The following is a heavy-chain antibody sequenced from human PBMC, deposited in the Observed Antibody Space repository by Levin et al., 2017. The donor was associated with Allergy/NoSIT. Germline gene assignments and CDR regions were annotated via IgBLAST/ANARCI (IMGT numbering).Heavy chain of an antibody. V-gene: IGHV3-7*04. J-gene: IGHJ3*02. D-gene: IGHD3-10*01. Sequence: GESLKISCAASGFTFSSYWMSWVRQAPGKGLEWVANIKQDGSEKYYVDSVKGRFTISRDNAKNSLYLQMNSLRAEDTAVYYCARGADVLLWFGELINAFDIWGQGTMVTVSS. CDR1: GFTFSSYW. CDR3: ARGADVLLWFGELINAFDI. CDR2: IKQDGSEK.